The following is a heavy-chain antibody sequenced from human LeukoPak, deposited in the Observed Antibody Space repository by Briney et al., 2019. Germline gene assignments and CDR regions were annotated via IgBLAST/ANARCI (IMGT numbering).Heavy chain of an antibody. V-gene: IGHV3-69-1*01. D-gene: IGHD6-13*01. CDR2: ISSSSYI. Sequence: PGGSLRLSCAASGFTFSDYYMSWIRQAPGKGLEWVSSISSSSYIYYADSVKGRFSISGDNAKNSLYLQMNSLRAEDTAVYYCARKRYSSTWSARVSFDSWGQGTLVTVSS. CDR1: GFTFSDYY. CDR3: ARKRYSSTWSARVSFDS. J-gene: IGHJ4*02.